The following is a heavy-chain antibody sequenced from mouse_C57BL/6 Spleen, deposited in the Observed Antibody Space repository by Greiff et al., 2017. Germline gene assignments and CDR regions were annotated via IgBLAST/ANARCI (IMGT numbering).Heavy chain of an antibody. D-gene: IGHD1-1*01. V-gene: IGHV5-4*03. Sequence: EVKLVESGGGLVKPGGSLKLSCAASGFTFSSYAMSWVRQTPEKRLEWVATISDGGSYTYYPDNVKGRFTISRDNAKNNLYLQMSHLKSEDTAMYYCARDYYGSYFDYGGQGTTLTVSS. CDR1: GFTFSSYA. CDR2: ISDGGSYT. CDR3: ARDYYGSYFDY. J-gene: IGHJ2*01.